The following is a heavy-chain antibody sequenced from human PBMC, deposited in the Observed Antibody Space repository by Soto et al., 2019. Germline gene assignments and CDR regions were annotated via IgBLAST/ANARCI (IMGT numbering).Heavy chain of an antibody. CDR3: ARLLSVAAAVDEIDY. V-gene: IGHV4-39*01. J-gene: IGHJ4*02. CDR1: GGSISSSSYY. Sequence: SETLSLTCTVSGGSISSSSYYWGWIRQPPGKGLEWIGSIYYSGGTYYNPSLKSRVTISVDTSKNQFSLKLSSVTAADTAVYYCARLLSVAAAVDEIDYWGQGTLVTVSS. CDR2: IYYSGGT. D-gene: IGHD6-13*01.